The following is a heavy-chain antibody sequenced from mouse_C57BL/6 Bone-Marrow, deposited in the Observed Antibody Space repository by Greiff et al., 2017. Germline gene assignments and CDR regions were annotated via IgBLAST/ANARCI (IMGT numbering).Heavy chain of an antibody. V-gene: IGHV1-15*01. CDR1: GYTFTDYE. CDR2: IDPETVGP. D-gene: IGHD1-1*01. CDR3: TRDYGSSLFAY. J-gene: IGHJ3*01. Sequence: QVQLQQSGAELVRPGASVTLSCKASGYTFTDYEMHWVKQTPVHGLEWIGAIDPETVGPAYNQKFKGQAILPADKSSSTAYMELRSLTSEDSAVYYCTRDYGSSLFAYWGQGTLVTVSA.